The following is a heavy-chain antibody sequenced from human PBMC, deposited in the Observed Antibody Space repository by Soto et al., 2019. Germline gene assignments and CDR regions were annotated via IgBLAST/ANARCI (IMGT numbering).Heavy chain of an antibody. D-gene: IGHD4-17*01. CDR1: GYSFTSYW. Sequence: GESLKISCXGPGYSFTSYWIGWVRQMPGKGLEWMGIIYPGDSDTRYSPSFQGQVTISADKSISTAYLQWSSLKASDTAMYYCARQAWGTVTTHYYYGMDVWGQGTTVTVSS. CDR2: IYPGDSDT. J-gene: IGHJ6*02. V-gene: IGHV5-51*01. CDR3: ARQAWGTVTTHYYYGMDV.